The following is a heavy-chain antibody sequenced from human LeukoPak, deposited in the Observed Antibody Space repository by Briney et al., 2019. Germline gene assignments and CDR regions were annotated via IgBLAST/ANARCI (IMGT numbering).Heavy chain of an antibody. V-gene: IGHV3-33*01. CDR1: GFTFSSYG. D-gene: IGHD3-9*01. CDR2: IWYDGSNK. Sequence: GGSLRLSCAASGFTFSSYGMHWVRQAPGKGLEWVAVIWYDGSNKYYADSVKGRFTISRDNSKNTLYLQMNSLRAEDTAVYYCTRDLMDYDVSTGLHHYYMDVWGQGTTVTVSS. J-gene: IGHJ6*02. CDR3: TRDLMDYDVSTGLHHYYMDV.